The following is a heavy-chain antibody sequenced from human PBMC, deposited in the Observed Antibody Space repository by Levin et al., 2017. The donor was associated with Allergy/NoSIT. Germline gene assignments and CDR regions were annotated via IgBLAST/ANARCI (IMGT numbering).Heavy chain of an antibody. Sequence: SETLSLTCTVSGDSVSGESYYWSWIRQPPGKGLEWIGYIYHSGSTNYHPSLKSRVTISIDTSKNLFSLKLSSVTAADTAVYYCARHPRFNSDWQALDYWGQGTLVTVSS. CDR2: IYHSGST. CDR3: ARHPRFNSDWQALDY. CDR1: GDSVSGESYY. V-gene: IGHV4-61*01. J-gene: IGHJ4*02. D-gene: IGHD6-19*01.